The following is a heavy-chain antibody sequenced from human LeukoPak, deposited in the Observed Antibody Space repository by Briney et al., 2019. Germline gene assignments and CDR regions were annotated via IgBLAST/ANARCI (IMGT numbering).Heavy chain of an antibody. V-gene: IGHV4-59*01. CDR2: IYYSGST. CDR3: SRESGPFSPFGH. D-gene: IGHD1-26*01. Sequence: SETLSLTCTVSGGSISSYSWSWIRQPPGKGLEWIGSIYYSGSTNYNPSLKSRVTISVDTSKNQFSLRLSSVTAADTAIYYCSRESGPFSPFGHWGQGTLVTVTS. CDR1: GGSISSYS. J-gene: IGHJ4*02.